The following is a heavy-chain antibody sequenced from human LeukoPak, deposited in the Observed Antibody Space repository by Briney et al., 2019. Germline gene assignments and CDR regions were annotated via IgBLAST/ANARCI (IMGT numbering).Heavy chain of an antibody. J-gene: IGHJ6*02. CDR3: AREYCSGGTCYSSTFYYYYGMDV. CDR2: IYYSGST. V-gene: IGHV4-39*07. Sequence: PSETLSLTCTVSGGSISSSSYYWGWIRQPPGKGLEWIGTIYYSGSTYYNPSLKSRVTVSLDTSKNQFSLELTSVTAADTAVYYCAREYCSGGTCYSSTFYYYYGMDVWGQGTTVTVSS. CDR1: GGSISSSSYY. D-gene: IGHD2-15*01.